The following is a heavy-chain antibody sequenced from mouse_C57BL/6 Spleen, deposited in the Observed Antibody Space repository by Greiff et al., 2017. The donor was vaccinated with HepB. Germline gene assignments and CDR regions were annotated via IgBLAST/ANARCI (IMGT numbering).Heavy chain of an antibody. CDR3: ARVDYYGSSSFAY. Sequence: QVQLKQSGAELVKPGASVKMSCKASGYTFTTYPIEWMKQNHGKSLEWIGNFHPYNDDTKYNEKFKGKATLTVEKSSSTVYLGLSRLTSDDSAVYYCARVDYYGSSSFAYWGQGTLVTVSA. J-gene: IGHJ3*01. D-gene: IGHD1-1*01. CDR1: GYTFTTYP. V-gene: IGHV1-47*01. CDR2: FHPYNDDT.